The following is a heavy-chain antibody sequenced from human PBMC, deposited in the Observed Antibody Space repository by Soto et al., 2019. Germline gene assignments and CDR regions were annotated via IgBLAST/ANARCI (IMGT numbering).Heavy chain of an antibody. Sequence: QVQLVESGGGVVQPGRSLRLSCAASGFMFSNHGMHWVRQAPGKGLEWVAVIWSDGNNRYYADSVKGRFTISRDNSKNTVYLQMYSLRAEDTAVYYWVRGDNWNDEASDYWGQGTLVTVSS. CDR2: IWSDGNNR. D-gene: IGHD1-1*01. CDR1: GFMFSNHG. CDR3: VRGDNWNDEASDY. J-gene: IGHJ4*02. V-gene: IGHV3-33*01.